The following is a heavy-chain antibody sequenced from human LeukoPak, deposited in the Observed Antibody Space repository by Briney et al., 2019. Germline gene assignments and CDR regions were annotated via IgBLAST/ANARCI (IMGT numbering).Heavy chain of an antibody. CDR2: INPNDGDA. J-gene: IGHJ4*02. V-gene: IGHV1-2*02. CDR1: GYTFTDCY. Sequence: ASVKVSCKASGYTFTDCYMHWVRQAPGQGFEWMGWINPNDGDANYAQKFQGKVTMTRDTSISTAHMEVSRLRSDDTAVYYCARANFLYCSSSTCLFDYWGQGTLVTVSS. D-gene: IGHD2-2*01. CDR3: ARANFLYCSSSTCLFDY.